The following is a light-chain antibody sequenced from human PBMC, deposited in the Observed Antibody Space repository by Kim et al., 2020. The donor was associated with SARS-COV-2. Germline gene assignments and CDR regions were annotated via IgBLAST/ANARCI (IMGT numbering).Light chain of an antibody. Sequence: SLAPGERATLSCRASQSVTSNYLAWYQQRPGQAPRLLIYGASSRATGIPDRFSGSGSGTDFTLTISRLEPEDFAVYYCQQYGTSKTFGRGTKLEI. CDR3: QQYGTSKT. J-gene: IGKJ4*02. V-gene: IGKV3-20*01. CDR2: GAS. CDR1: QSVTSNY.